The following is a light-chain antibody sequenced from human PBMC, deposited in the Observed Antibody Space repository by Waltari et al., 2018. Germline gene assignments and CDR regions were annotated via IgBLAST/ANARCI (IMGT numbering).Light chain of an antibody. CDR2: MGS. V-gene: IGKV2-28*01. J-gene: IGKJ4*01. CDR3: MRGLQWPLT. CDR1: QSLLYSNGNNY. Sequence: DIVMTQSPLSLPVTPGEPAAISCRSSQSLLYSNGNNYLNWYLQKPGQSPQVLIYMGSDRASGVPDRFSGTGSGTDFTLKISRVEAEDVGVYYCMRGLQWPLTFGEGTKVEIK.